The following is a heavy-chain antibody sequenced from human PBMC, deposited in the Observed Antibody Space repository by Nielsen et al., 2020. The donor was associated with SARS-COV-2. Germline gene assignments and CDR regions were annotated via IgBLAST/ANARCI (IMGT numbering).Heavy chain of an antibody. CDR2: ISYEGSRK. CDR3: AKRRAVFMLTFGGEGAMDV. D-gene: IGHD3-16*01. J-gene: IGHJ6*02. Sequence: GESLKISCAASGFTFSSYAMHWVRQAPGKGLEWVASISYEGSRKYYADSLTGRFTVSRDTSKNTMYLQMNNLSVEDTAVYYCAKRRAVFMLTFGGEGAMDVWGQGTTVSVSS. V-gene: IGHV3-30*18. CDR1: GFTFSSYA.